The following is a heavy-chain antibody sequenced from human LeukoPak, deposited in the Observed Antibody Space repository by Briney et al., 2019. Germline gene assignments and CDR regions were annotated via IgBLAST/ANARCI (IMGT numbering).Heavy chain of an antibody. CDR3: TRDSHWARDY. J-gene: IGHJ4*02. V-gene: IGHV3-7*01. CDR2: IKPDGSET. Sequence: GGSLRLSCAASGFTFSSFTINWVRQAPGKGLEWVAIIKPDGSETKYGDTVKGRFTISRDNAKNSLSLQMNSLRAEDTAVYYCTRDSHWARDYWGQGTLVTVSS. CDR1: GFTFSSFT. D-gene: IGHD7-27*01.